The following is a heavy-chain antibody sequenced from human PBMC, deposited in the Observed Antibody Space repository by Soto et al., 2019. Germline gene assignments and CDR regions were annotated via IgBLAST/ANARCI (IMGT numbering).Heavy chain of an antibody. CDR3: ASLAATKIFDY. CDR2: INHSGST. Sequence: SETLSLTCAVYGGSFSGYYWSWIRQPPGKGLEWIGEINHSGSTNYNPSLKSRVTISVDTSKNQFSLKLSSVTAADTAAYYCASLAATKIFDYWGQGTLVTVSS. J-gene: IGHJ4*02. CDR1: GGSFSGYY. V-gene: IGHV4-34*01. D-gene: IGHD2-15*01.